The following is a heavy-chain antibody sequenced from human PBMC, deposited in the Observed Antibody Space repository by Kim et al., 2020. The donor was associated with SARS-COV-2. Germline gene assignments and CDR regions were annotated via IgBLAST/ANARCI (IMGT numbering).Heavy chain of an antibody. J-gene: IGHJ4*02. D-gene: IGHD3-22*01. Sequence: GGSLRLSCAASGFTFSDYYMSWIRQAPGKGLEWVSYISSSSSYTNYADSVKGRFTISRDNAKNSLYLQMNSLRAEDTAVYYCARDVEGSGSTFDYWGQGTLVTVSS. CDR2: ISSSSSYT. V-gene: IGHV3-11*05. CDR3: ARDVEGSGSTFDY. CDR1: GFTFSDYY.